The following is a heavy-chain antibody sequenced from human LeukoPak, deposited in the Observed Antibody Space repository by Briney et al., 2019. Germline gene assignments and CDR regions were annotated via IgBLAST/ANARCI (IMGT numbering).Heavy chain of an antibody. J-gene: IGHJ4*02. CDR3: ARILLDSVVVVVPAAQYFDY. D-gene: IGHD2-2*01. Sequence: GGSLRLSCAASGFTFSDYYMSWIRQAPGKGLEWVSYISSSGSTIYYADSVKGRFTISRDNAKNSLYLQMNSLRAEDTAVYYCARILLDSVVVVVPAAQYFDYWGQGTLVTVSS. V-gene: IGHV3-11*01. CDR2: ISSSGSTI. CDR1: GFTFSDYY.